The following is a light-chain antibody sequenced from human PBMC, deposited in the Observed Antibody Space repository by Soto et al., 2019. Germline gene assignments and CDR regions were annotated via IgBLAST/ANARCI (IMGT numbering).Light chain of an antibody. Sequence: EIVMTQSPASLSVSPGDGATLSCRASQSVASNVAWYQQRPGQGPRLLIHGASTRAVGVPARLSGSGSGTDFTLTISSRQSEDFAVYYCQQYHNWPPQYTFGQGTKLQIK. CDR1: QSVASN. J-gene: IGKJ2*01. CDR3: QQYHNWPPQYT. V-gene: IGKV3-15*01. CDR2: GAS.